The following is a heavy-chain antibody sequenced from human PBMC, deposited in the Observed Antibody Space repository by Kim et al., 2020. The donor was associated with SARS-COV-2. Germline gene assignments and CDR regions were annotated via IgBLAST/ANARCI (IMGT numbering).Heavy chain of an antibody. Sequence: SETLSLTCAVSGGSITMTNWWSWVRQAPGKGLEWIGEIFHNGNTNYNPSLKSRVTISVDKSKNHFSLNMTAVTAADTAVYYCARGGSVAPARHYYGMDVWGQGTKVTVSS. D-gene: IGHD2-2*01. CDR1: GGSITMTNW. J-gene: IGHJ6*02. V-gene: IGHV4-4*02. CDR2: IFHNGNT. CDR3: ARGGSVAPARHYYGMDV.